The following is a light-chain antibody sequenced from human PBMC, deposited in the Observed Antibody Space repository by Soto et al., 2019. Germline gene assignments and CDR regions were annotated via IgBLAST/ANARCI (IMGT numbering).Light chain of an antibody. CDR3: AAWDDSLNGYV. CDR2: SNN. J-gene: IGLJ1*01. CDR1: SSNIGSNT. Sequence: QLVLTQPPSASGTPGQRVTISCSGSSSNIGSNTVNWYQQLPGTAPKLLIYSNNQRPSGVPDRFSGSKSGTSASLALSGLQSEDEADYYCAAWDDSLNGYVFGTGTKLTVL. V-gene: IGLV1-44*01.